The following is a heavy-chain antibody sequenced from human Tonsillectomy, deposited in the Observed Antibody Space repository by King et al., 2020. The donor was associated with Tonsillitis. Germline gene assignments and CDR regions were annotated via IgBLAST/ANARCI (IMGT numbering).Heavy chain of an antibody. CDR3: ARVDSSGWHDSHYFDD. CDR2: IWSDGSNK. J-gene: IGHJ4*02. D-gene: IGHD6-19*01. Sequence: QVQLVESGGGVVQPGRSLRLSCAASTFPFSNYAMHWVRQAPGKGLEWVAVIWSDGSNKYYADSARGRFTISRDNSKNTLYLEMNSLRAEDTAVYYCARVDSSGWHDSHYFDDWGQGTLVTVSS. CDR1: TFPFSNYA. V-gene: IGHV3-33*08.